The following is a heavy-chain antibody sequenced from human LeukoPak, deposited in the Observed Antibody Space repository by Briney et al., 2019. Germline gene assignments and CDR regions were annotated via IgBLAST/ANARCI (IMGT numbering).Heavy chain of an antibody. CDR2: VYHGGTTYYNEGLT. CDR3: AGKFYYDVSGYFYVDW. J-gene: IGHJ4*02. D-gene: IGHD3-22*01. Sequence: PSETLSLTCTVSGHSITGGYYWGWIRQSPGKGLEWIGSVYHGGTTYYNEGLTYYNPSLRSRVTVSVDTSKNQFSLRLSSVTAADTAVYYCAGKFYYDVSGYFYVDWWGQGTLVTVSS. V-gene: IGHV4-38-2*02. CDR1: GHSITGGYY.